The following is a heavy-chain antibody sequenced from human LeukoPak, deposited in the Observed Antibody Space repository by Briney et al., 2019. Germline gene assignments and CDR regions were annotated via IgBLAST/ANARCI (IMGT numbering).Heavy chain of an antibody. CDR3: ARTTAVVIVLMVYAPYYYYMDV. CDR2: INHSGST. J-gene: IGHJ6*03. V-gene: IGHV4-34*01. Sequence: SETLSLTCAVYGGSFSGYYWSWIRQPPGKGLEWIGEINHSGSTNYNPSLKSRVTISVDTSKNQFSLKLSSVTAADTAVYYCARTTAVVIVLMVYAPYYYYMDVWGKGTTVTVSS. D-gene: IGHD2-8*01. CDR1: GGSFSGYY.